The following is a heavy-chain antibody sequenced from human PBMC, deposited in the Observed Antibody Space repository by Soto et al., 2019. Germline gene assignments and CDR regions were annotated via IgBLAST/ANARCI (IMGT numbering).Heavy chain of an antibody. Sequence: ASVKVSCKASGYTFTGYYMHCVRQAPGQGLEWMGWINPNSGGTNYAQKFQGWVTMTRDTSISTAYMELSRLRSDDTAVYYCARGQDYYYYYGMDVWGQGTTVTVSS. J-gene: IGHJ6*02. V-gene: IGHV1-2*04. CDR1: GYTFTGYY. CDR3: ARGQDYYYYYGMDV. CDR2: INPNSGGT.